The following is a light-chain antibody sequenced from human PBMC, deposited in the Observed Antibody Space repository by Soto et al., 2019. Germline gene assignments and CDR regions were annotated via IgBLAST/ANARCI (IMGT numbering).Light chain of an antibody. J-gene: IGKJ3*01. CDR3: QQYGSSPGLFT. CDR2: GAS. CDR1: QSVSNTY. Sequence: EIVLTQSPGSLSLSPGERATLSCRASQSVSNTYLAWYQQKPGQAPRLLIYGASNRATGIPDRFSGSGSGTDFTLTISRLEPEDFAVYYCQQYGSSPGLFTFGPGTKVDIK. V-gene: IGKV3-20*01.